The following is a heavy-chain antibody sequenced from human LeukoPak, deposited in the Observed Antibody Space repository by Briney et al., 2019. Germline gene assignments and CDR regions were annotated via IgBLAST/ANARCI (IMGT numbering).Heavy chain of an antibody. Sequence: PSESLSLTCAVSGGSISSYDWSWIRQPPGKGLEWIWDIYYSGSTNYNPSFKSRVTISVDTSKNQFSLKLSSVPAADTAVYYCARGLGGTHYYHSTDWFDPWGQGTLVTVSS. CDR1: GGSISSYD. D-gene: IGHD3-22*01. V-gene: IGHV4-59*01. CDR3: ARGLGGTHYYHSTDWFDP. J-gene: IGHJ5*02. CDR2: IYYSGST.